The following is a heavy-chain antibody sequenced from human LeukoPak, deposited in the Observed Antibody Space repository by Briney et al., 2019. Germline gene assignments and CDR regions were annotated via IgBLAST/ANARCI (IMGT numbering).Heavy chain of an antibody. J-gene: IGHJ4*02. V-gene: IGHV4-4*07. CDR1: GGSISSYY. D-gene: IGHD3-9*01. CDR3: ARGYYDILTGYPYFDY. Sequence: SETLSLTCTVSGGSISSYYWSWIRQPAGKGLEWIGRIYTSGSTNYNPSLKSRVTVSVDTAKNQFSLKLSSVTAADTAVYYCARGYYDILTGYPYFDYWGQGTLVTVSS. CDR2: IYTSGST.